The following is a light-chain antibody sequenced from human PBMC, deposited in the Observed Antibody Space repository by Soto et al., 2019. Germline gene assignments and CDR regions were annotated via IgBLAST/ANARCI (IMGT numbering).Light chain of an antibody. V-gene: IGLV1-47*01. CDR3: AAWDDTLSGPEWV. Sequence: QSVLTQPPSASATPGQRVTISCSGSTANIGRNFVYWYQQVPGTAPKLLIYRNSQRPSGVPDRFSGSKSATSASLAISGRRSEDEADYYCAAWDDTLSGPEWVFGGGTKLTVL. CDR2: RNS. CDR1: TANIGRNF. J-gene: IGLJ3*02.